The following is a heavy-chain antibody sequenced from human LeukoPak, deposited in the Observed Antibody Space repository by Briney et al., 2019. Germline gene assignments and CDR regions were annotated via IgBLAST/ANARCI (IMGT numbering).Heavy chain of an antibody. CDR2: ISSSGSSI. CDR3: ARERSSSWYFDY. V-gene: IGHV3-48*03. D-gene: IGHD6-13*01. CDR1: GFTFSGYE. J-gene: IGHJ4*02. Sequence: PGGPLRLSCAASGFTFSGYEMNWVRQAPGKGLEWVSYISSSGSSIFYADSVKGRFTISRDNAKNSLYLQMNSLRAEDTAVYYCARERSSSWYFDYWGQGTLVTVSS.